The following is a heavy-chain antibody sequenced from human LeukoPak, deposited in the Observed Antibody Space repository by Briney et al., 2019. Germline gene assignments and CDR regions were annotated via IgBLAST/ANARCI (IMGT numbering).Heavy chain of an antibody. Sequence: PSETLSLTCTVSGGSISSYYWSWIRQHPGKGLEWIGYIYYSGSTYYNPSLKSRVTISVDTSKNQFSLKLSSVTAADTAVYYCARDAEGYYDSSGYYLNHDAFDIWGQGTMVTVSS. CDR1: GGSISSYY. CDR3: ARDAEGYYDSSGYYLNHDAFDI. J-gene: IGHJ3*02. V-gene: IGHV4-59*06. CDR2: IYYSGST. D-gene: IGHD3-22*01.